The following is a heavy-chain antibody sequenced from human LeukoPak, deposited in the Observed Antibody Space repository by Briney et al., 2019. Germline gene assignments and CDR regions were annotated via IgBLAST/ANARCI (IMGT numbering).Heavy chain of an antibody. CDR1: GFTFDDYV. J-gene: IGHJ3*01. CDR2: ISWNSATI. CDR3: VSAATIYRNAFDV. V-gene: IGHV3-9*03. D-gene: IGHD2-15*01. Sequence: PGGSLRLSCAASGFTFDDYVMHWVRQAPGKGLEWVSGISWNSATIDYTDSVKGRFTISRDNAKNSLYLQMKSLRAEDMALYYCVSAATIYRNAFDVWGQGTMVTVSS.